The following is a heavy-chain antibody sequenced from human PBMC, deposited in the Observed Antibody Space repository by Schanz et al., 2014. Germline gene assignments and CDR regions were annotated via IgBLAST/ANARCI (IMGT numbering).Heavy chain of an antibody. CDR3: ARANYRRKINFDY. D-gene: IGHD3-10*01. CDR2: IWNNENNK. Sequence: QVQLLQFGGGVVQPGRFLRLSCAASGFTFSSYAMHWVRQAPGTGLKWVAVIWNNENNKYYADSIKGRFTMSRDNSKNTMYLQMNSRRAEDTAVDYYARANYRRKINFDYWGRGTLVTVSS. CDR1: GFTFSSYA. J-gene: IGHJ4*02. V-gene: IGHV3-33*08.